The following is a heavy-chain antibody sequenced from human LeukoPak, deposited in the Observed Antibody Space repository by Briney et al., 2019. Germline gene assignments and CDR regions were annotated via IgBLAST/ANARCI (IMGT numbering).Heavy chain of an antibody. CDR1: GFTFSSYW. D-gene: IGHD4-17*01. J-gene: IGHJ6*02. V-gene: IGHV3-74*01. CDR3: ARGGVTTVITHYYYGMDV. CDR2: NNSDGSST. Sequence: GGSLRLSCAASGFTFSSYWMHWVRQAPGKGLVWVSRNNSDGSSTSYADSVKGRFTISRDNAKNTLYLQMNSLRAEDTAVYYCARGGVTTVITHYYYGMDVWGQGTTVTVSS.